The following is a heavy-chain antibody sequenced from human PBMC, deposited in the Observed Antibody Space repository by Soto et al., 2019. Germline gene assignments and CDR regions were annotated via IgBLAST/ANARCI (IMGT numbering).Heavy chain of an antibody. CDR3: ARDLAARPGYGMDV. CDR1: GSSISSYY. V-gene: IGHV4-4*07. D-gene: IGHD6-6*01. Sequence: PSETLSLTCTVSGSSISSYYWSWIRQPAGKGLEWIGRIYTSGSTNYNPSLKSRVTMSVDTSKNQFSLKLSSVTAADTAVYYCARDLAARPGYGMDVWGQGTTVTVSS. J-gene: IGHJ6*02. CDR2: IYTSGST.